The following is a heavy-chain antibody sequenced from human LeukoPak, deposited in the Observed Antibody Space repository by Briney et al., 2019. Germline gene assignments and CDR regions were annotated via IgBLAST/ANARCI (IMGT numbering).Heavy chain of an antibody. Sequence: GGSLRLSCAASGFTFSSYAMSWVRQAPGKGLEWVSAISGSGDSTYYADSVKGRFTISRDNSKNTLYLQMNSLRAEDTAVYYCAKDRSPYCSSTSCYEGMDVWGQGTTVTVSS. CDR1: GFTFSSYA. V-gene: IGHV3-23*01. J-gene: IGHJ6*02. CDR3: AKDRSPYCSSTSCYEGMDV. CDR2: ISGSGDST. D-gene: IGHD2-2*01.